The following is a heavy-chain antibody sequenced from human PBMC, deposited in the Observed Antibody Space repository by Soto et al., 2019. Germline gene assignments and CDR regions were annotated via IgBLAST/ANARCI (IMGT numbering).Heavy chain of an antibody. J-gene: IGHJ4*02. D-gene: IGHD1-7*01. Sequence: QVQLVESGGGVVQPGRSLRLSCAASGFTFSSYGMHWVRQAPGKGLEWVAVISYEGSNKYYADSVKGRFTISRDNSKNTLYLQMNSLRAEDTAVYYCAKENWNYAIDYWGQGTLVTVSS. V-gene: IGHV3-30*18. CDR3: AKENWNYAIDY. CDR2: ISYEGSNK. CDR1: GFTFSSYG.